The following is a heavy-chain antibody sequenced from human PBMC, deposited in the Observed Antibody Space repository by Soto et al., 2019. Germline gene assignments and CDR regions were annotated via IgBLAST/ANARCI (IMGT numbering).Heavy chain of an antibody. J-gene: IGHJ4*02. CDR1: GGSISSYY. Sequence: QVQLQESGPGLVKPSETLSLTCTVSGGSISSYYWSWIRQPAGKGLEWIGRIYTSGSTNYNPSLKSRVTVSVDTSKNQFSLKLSSVTAADTAVYYCARAGMVAAAGQIDYWGQGTLVTVSS. D-gene: IGHD6-13*01. CDR2: IYTSGST. CDR3: ARAGMVAAAGQIDY. V-gene: IGHV4-4*07.